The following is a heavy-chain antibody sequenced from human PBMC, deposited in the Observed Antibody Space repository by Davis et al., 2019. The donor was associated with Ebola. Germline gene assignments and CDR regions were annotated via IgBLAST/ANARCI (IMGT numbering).Heavy chain of an antibody. CDR1: GVTFSGYD. CDR2: IGIGGDT. J-gene: IGHJ6*02. Sequence: GGSLRLSCAASGVTFSGYDMHWVRQASGKGLEWVSGIGIGGDTYYPDSVKGRFTVSREDGKNSLYLHMDSLRAEDTAVYYCARAYDVGSGVNHYYGMDVWGQGTTVTVSS. CDR3: ARAYDVGSGVNHYYGMDV. V-gene: IGHV3-13*01. D-gene: IGHD3-3*01.